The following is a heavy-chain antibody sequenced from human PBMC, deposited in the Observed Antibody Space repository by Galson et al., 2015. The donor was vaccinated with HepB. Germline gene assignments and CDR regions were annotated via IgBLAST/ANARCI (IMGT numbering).Heavy chain of an antibody. CDR2: IIPILGTA. CDR1: GGTFSSYA. CDR3: ARLKIPLGELSDIPEYYFDY. J-gene: IGHJ4*02. Sequence: SVKVSCKASGGTFSSYAISWVRQAPGQGLEWMGGIIPILGTANYAQKFQGRATITADKSTSTAYMELSSLRSEDTAVYYCARLKIPLGELSDIPEYYFDYWGQGTLVTVSS. V-gene: IGHV1-69*10. D-gene: IGHD3-16*02.